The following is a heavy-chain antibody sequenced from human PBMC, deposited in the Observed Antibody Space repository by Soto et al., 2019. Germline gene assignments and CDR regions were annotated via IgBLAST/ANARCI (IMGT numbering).Heavy chain of an antibody. V-gene: IGHV6-1*01. CDR1: GDSFSSNIAA. J-gene: IGHJ6*02. CDR2: TYYRSKWYN. Sequence: PSQTLSLTCAISGDSFSSNIAAWNWIRQSPSRGLEWLGRTYYRSKWYNDYAVSVKSRITINPDTSKNQFSLQLNSVTPEDTAVYYCARAHYYGSGSYYYYGMDVWGQGTTVTVSS. D-gene: IGHD3-10*01. CDR3: ARAHYYGSGSYYYYGMDV.